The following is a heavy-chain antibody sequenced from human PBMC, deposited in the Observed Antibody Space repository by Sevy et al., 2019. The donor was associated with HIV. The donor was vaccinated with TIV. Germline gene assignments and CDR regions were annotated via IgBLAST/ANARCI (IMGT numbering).Heavy chain of an antibody. CDR2: ISTINNYI. D-gene: IGHD6-25*01. CDR3: ARMGGLTDNGMDV. V-gene: IGHV3-21*01. J-gene: IGHJ6*02. Sequence: GWYLRLSCAASGFTFSSYSMNWVRQAPGKGLEWVSSISTINNYIYYADSMKGRFTISSDNAKNSLFLQMNSLRAEDTAVYYCARMGGLTDNGMDVWGQGTTVTVSS. CDR1: GFTFSSYS.